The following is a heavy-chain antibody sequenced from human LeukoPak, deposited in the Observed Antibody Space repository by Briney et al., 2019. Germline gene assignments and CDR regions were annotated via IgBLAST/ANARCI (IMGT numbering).Heavy chain of an antibody. V-gene: IGHV3-7*03. Sequence: GGSLRLSCAVSGFTFSSYWMTWVRQAPGRGLEWVANTNEAGNVNNYMGSVKGRFTISRDNAKNSLYLQMNSLTAEDTAIYYCAKHQPAQRVVDYWGQGTLVTVSS. D-gene: IGHD2-15*01. J-gene: IGHJ4*02. CDR3: AKHQPAQRVVDY. CDR2: TNEAGNVN. CDR1: GFTFSSYW.